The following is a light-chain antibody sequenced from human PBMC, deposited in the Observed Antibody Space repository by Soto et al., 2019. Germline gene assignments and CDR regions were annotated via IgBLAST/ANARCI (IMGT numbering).Light chain of an antibody. Sequence: AIQMTQSPSSLSASVGDRVTITCRASQGIRNDLDWYQQKPGKAPKLLIYAASSLQSGVPSRFSGSGSGTDITLTISSLQPEDFETYYCLQDYNYPWTFGQGTKVQIK. CDR2: AAS. CDR3: LQDYNYPWT. J-gene: IGKJ1*01. V-gene: IGKV1-6*01. CDR1: QGIRND.